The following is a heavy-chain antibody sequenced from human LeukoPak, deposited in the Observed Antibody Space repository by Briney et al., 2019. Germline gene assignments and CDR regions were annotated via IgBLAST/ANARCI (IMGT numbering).Heavy chain of an antibody. CDR2: IIPISGTA. CDR3: ARGMTTVTTTNYYYYGMDV. Sequence: SVKVSCKASGGTFSSYAINWVRQAPGQGLEWMGGIIPISGTANYAQKFQGRVTITADESTSTAYMELSSLRSEDTAVYYCARGMTTVTTTNYYYYGMDVWGQGTTVTVSS. CDR1: GGTFSSYA. J-gene: IGHJ6*02. D-gene: IGHD4-11*01. V-gene: IGHV1-69*13.